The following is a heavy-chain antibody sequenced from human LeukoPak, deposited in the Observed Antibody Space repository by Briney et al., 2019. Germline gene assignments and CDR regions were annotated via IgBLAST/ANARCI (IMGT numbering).Heavy chain of an antibody. Sequence: GGSLRLSCAASRFTFSSYWMHWVRQAPGKGLVWVSRINSDGSSTSYADSVKGRFTISRDNAKNTLYLQMNSLRAEDTAVYYCARGYCSSTSCYYGYFDYWGQGTQVTVSS. J-gene: IGHJ4*02. CDR3: ARGYCSSTSCYYGYFDY. D-gene: IGHD2-2*01. CDR2: INSDGSST. V-gene: IGHV3-74*01. CDR1: RFTFSSYW.